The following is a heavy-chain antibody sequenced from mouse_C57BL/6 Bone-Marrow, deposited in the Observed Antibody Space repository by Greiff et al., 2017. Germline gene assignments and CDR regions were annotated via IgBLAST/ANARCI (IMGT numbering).Heavy chain of an antibody. Sequence: QVQLKQSGAELARPGASVKLSCKASGYTFTSYGISWVKQRTGQGLEWIGEIYPRSGNTYSNEKFKGKATLTADKSSSTAYMELRSLTSEDSAVYFCARERVYGSSPYYFDYWGQGTTLTVSS. D-gene: IGHD1-1*01. J-gene: IGHJ2*01. CDR1: GYTFTSYG. CDR3: ARERVYGSSPYYFDY. V-gene: IGHV1-81*01. CDR2: IYPRSGNT.